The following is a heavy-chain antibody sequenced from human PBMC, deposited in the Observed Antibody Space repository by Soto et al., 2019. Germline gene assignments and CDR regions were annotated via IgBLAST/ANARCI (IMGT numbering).Heavy chain of an antibody. CDR3: GRSQGEQQLVDAFDI. CDR2: IPYDGNNK. Sequence: GRSLRLSCVASGFTLSRFSRHWVLQAPGKGLEWVADIPYDGNNKYYADLVTGRFTISGDNSKNTLYLQMNSLRVQDTAVYYCGRSQGEQQLVDAFDIWGQGTMVTVSS. J-gene: IGHJ3*02. CDR1: GFTLSRFS. V-gene: IGHV3-30-3*01. D-gene: IGHD2-15*01.